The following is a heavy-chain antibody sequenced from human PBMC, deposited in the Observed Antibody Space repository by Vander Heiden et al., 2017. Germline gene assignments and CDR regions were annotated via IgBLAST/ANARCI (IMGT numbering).Heavy chain of an antibody. V-gene: IGHV4-4*02. CDR2: IYHSGST. J-gene: IGHJ1*01. CDR3: ARLDYYDSSGYYSSFQH. Sequence: QVQLQESGSGLVKPTGTPSLTCAVSGCFISKSNWRRRVRQPPRQGPERTGEIYHSGSTNYNPSLKSRVTISVDKSKNQFSLKLSSVSAADTAVYYCARLDYYDSSGYYSSFQHWGQGTLVTVSS. D-gene: IGHD3-22*01. CDR1: GCFISKSNW.